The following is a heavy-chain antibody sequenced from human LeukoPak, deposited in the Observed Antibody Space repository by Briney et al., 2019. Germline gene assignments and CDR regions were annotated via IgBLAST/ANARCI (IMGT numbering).Heavy chain of an antibody. Sequence: SETLSLTCTVSSGSISTSNYYWSWIRQPPGKGLEWIGEINHSGSTNYNPSLKSRVTISVDTSKNQFSLKLSSVTAADTAVYYCARDITGSFDYWGQGTLVTVSS. CDR3: ARDITGSFDY. CDR1: SGSISTSNYY. CDR2: INHSGST. D-gene: IGHD1-14*01. V-gene: IGHV4-39*07. J-gene: IGHJ4*02.